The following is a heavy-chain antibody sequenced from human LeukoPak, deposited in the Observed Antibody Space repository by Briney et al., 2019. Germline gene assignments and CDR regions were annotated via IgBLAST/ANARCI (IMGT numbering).Heavy chain of an antibody. D-gene: IGHD3-10*01. J-gene: IGHJ1*01. CDR3: ARSGLWFGEFPLKYFQH. CDR1: GGSISSYY. Sequence: SETLSLTCTVSGGSISSYYWSWIRQPPGKGLEWIGEINHSGSTNYNPSLKSRVTISVDTSKNQFSLKLSSVTAADTAVYYCARSGLWFGEFPLKYFQHWGQGTLVTVSS. CDR2: INHSGST. V-gene: IGHV4-34*01.